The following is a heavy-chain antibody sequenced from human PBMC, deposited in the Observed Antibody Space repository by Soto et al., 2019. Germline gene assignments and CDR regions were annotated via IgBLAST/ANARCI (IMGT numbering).Heavy chain of an antibody. D-gene: IGHD3-3*01. V-gene: IGHV3-48*03. CDR3: ARDQYPHDFWSGYPIPHYGMDV. CDR2: ISSSGSTI. CDR1: GFTFSSYE. J-gene: IGHJ6*02. Sequence: PVGSLRLSCAASGFTFSSYEMNWVRQAPGKGLEWVSYISSSGSTIYYADSVKGRFTISRDNAKNSLYLQMNSLRAEDTAVYYCARDQYPHDFWSGYPIPHYGMDVWGQGTTVTVSS.